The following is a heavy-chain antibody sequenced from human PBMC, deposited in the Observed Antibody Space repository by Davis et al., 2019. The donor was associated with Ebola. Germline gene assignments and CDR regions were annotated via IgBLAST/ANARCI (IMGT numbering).Heavy chain of an antibody. CDR2: IIPIFGTA. D-gene: IGHD2/OR15-2a*01. CDR3: ARPNNYYYYGMDV. Sequence: SVKVSCKASGYTFTSYGISWVGQAPGQGLEWMGGIIPIFGTANYAQKFQGRVTITADESTSTAYMELSSLRSEDTAVYYCARPNNYYYYGMDVWGQGTTVTVSS. J-gene: IGHJ6*02. CDR1: GYTFTSYG. V-gene: IGHV1-69*13.